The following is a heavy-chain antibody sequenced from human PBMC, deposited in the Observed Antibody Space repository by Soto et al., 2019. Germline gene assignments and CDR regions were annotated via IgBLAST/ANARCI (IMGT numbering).Heavy chain of an antibody. CDR2: FSGSVGST. J-gene: IGHJ5*02. Sequence: EVELLESGGGLVQPGGSLRLSCAASGFTFSSYAMSWVRQAPGKGLEWVSAFSGSVGSTYYADSVKGRFTISRDNSTNALYMPMNSLRPEDTAVYYCATDLDPVPAAISGCFVPCGQGTLVTVSS. CDR3: ATDLDPVPAAISGCFVP. CDR1: GFTFSSYA. V-gene: IGHV3-23*01. D-gene: IGHD2-2*01.